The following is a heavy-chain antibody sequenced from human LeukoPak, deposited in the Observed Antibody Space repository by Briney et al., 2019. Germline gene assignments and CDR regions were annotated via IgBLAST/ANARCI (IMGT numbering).Heavy chain of an antibody. J-gene: IGHJ6*02. CDR2: INHSGST. CDR3: AREPRQTYYDFWSGYLTHDYYYGMDV. D-gene: IGHD3-3*01. CDR1: GGSFSGYY. Sequence: PSETLSLTCAVYGGSFSGYYWSWIRQPPGKGLEWIGEINHSGSTNYNPSLKSRVTISVDTSKNQFSLKLSSVTAADTAVYYCAREPRQTYYDFWSGYLTHDYYYGMDVWGQGTTVTVSS. V-gene: IGHV4-34*01.